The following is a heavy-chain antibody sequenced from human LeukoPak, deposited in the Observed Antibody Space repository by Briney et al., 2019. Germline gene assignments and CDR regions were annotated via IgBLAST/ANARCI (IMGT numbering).Heavy chain of an antibody. Sequence: GGSLTLSCAGSGFTFSSYAMSWVRQAPGQGLEWVSAISDSGDYTSYADSVGGRFTISRDNSRNTLYLQMNSLRADDTAVYYCARGGSWSWDNWGQGTLVTVSS. CDR2: ISDSGDYT. J-gene: IGHJ4*02. V-gene: IGHV3-23*01. CDR3: ARGGSWSWDN. CDR1: GFTFSSYA. D-gene: IGHD2-8*02.